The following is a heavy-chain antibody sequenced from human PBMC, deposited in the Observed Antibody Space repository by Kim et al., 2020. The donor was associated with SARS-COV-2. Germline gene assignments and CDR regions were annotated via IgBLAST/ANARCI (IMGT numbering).Heavy chain of an antibody. Sequence: GESLRLSCAASGFTFDDYAMHWVRQAPGKGLEWVSGISWNSGSIGYADSVKGRFTISRDNAKNSLYLQMNSLRAEDTALYYCAKDMRSSWSGYIPPYYY. D-gene: IGHD3-3*01. CDR1: GFTFDDYA. V-gene: IGHV3-9*01. CDR3: AKDMRSSWSGYIPPYYY. J-gene: IGHJ6*01. CDR2: ISWNSGSI.